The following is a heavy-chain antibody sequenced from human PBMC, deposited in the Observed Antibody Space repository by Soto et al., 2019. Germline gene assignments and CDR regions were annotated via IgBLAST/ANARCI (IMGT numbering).Heavy chain of an antibody. CDR3: ARGDYDSSGYYLGLAFDI. V-gene: IGHV4-59*01. CDR1: DGSSNYYY. D-gene: IGHD3-22*01. CDR2: IYYSGST. Sequence: SETLSLTCTVFDGSSNYYYCSWIRQPPGKGLEWIGYIYYSGSTNYNPSLKSRVTISVDTSKNQFSLKLSSVTAADTAVYYCARGDYDSSGYYLGLAFDIWGQGTMVTVSS. J-gene: IGHJ3*02.